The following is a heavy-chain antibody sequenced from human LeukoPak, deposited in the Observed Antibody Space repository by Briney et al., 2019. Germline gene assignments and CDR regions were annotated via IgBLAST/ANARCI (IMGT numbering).Heavy chain of an antibody. CDR3: ANGGYTSSWYVVDY. J-gene: IGHJ4*02. V-gene: IGHV3-30*18. CDR2: ISYDGSNK. D-gene: IGHD6-13*01. CDR1: GFTFSSYG. Sequence: AGGSLRLSCAASGFTFSSYGMHWVRQAPGKGLEWVAVISYDGSNKYYADSVKGRFTISRDNSENTLYLQMSSLRPEDTAVYYCANGGYTSSWYVVDYWGQGTLVTVSS.